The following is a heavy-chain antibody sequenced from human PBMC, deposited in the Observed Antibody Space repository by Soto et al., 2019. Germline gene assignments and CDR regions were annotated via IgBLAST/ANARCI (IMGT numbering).Heavy chain of an antibody. J-gene: IGHJ6*02. Sequence: EVQLLESGGGLVQPGGSLRLSCAASGFTSTSYAMTWVRQAPGKGLEWVSTISGSGGTTYYADSVRGRFTISRDNSKNTLYLQMNTLRAEDTALYSCTRYCPTASCYIRYGMDVWGQGTTVTVSS. CDR1: GFTSTSYA. D-gene: IGHD2-2*02. CDR3: TRYCPTASCYIRYGMDV. CDR2: ISGSGGTT. V-gene: IGHV3-23*01.